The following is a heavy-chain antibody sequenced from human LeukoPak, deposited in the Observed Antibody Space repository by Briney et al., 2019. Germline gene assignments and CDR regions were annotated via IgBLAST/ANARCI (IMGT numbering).Heavy chain of an antibody. V-gene: IGHV3-30*02. D-gene: IGHD6-19*01. Sequence: AGTLRLSCAASGFTFSSYGMHWLRRAPGKGLEWVAFIRYDGSNKYYADSVKGRFTISRDNSKNTLYLQMNSLRAEDTAVYYCAKSGTAVAGVDYWGQGTLVTVSS. J-gene: IGHJ4*02. CDR3: AKSGTAVAGVDY. CDR2: IRYDGSNK. CDR1: GFTFSSYG.